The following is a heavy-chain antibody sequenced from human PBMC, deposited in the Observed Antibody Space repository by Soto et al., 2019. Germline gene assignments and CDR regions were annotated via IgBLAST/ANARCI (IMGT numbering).Heavy chain of an antibody. J-gene: IGHJ4*02. CDR2: ISYSGGST. CDR3: AKDMGGYMDY. V-gene: IGHV3-23*01. Sequence: EVQLLESGGGLVQPGGSLRLSCAASGFTFTSYAMSWVRQAPGKGLEWVSTISYSGGSTFYADSVKGRFSISRDNSKNTLYLQMTSLRAEDTAVYHCAKDMGGYMDYWGQGTLVTVSS. CDR1: GFTFTSYA. D-gene: IGHD5-12*01.